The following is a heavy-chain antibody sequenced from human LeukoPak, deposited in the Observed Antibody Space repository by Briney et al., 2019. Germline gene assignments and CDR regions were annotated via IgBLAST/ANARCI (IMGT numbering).Heavy chain of an antibody. J-gene: IGHJ4*02. D-gene: IGHD3-22*01. Sequence: SETLSLTCAVSGYSINSGYYWGWIRQPPGKGLEWIGSIYHIGNTYYNPSLKGRVTISVDTSKNQFSLKLSSVTAADTAVYFCARDLGVERDYFDGNDYYSGGESHWGQGTLVTVSS. CDR1: GYSINSGYY. CDR2: IYHIGNT. V-gene: IGHV4-38-2*02. CDR3: ARDLGVERDYFDGNDYYSGGESH.